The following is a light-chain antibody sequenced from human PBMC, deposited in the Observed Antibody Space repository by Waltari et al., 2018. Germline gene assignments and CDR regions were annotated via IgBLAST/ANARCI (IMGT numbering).Light chain of an antibody. CDR2: GTS. CDR3: QQYDGTTLT. CDR1: QTVSSIA. V-gene: IGKV3-20*01. J-gene: IGKJ4*01. Sequence: EIVLTQSPGTLSLSPGDRATFSCRASQTVSSIALTWYQQKPGQPPRLLIYGTSNRATGIPDRFSGTGSGTDFTLTISRLEPEDFAVYYCQQYDGTTLTFGGGTKVEI.